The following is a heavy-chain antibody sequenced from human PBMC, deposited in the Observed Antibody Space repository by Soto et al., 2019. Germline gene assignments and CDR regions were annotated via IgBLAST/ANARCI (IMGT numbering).Heavy chain of an antibody. D-gene: IGHD6-19*01. Sequence: QVKLVESGGGVVQPGRSLRLSCAASGFTFSNHGMHWVRQAPGKGLEWVTVIWYDGTNRFYADSVKGRFTISRDISENTVFLQMNSLRAEDTAVYYCARESSSGRRDRIDYLGQGTLVTVSS. CDR3: ARESSSGRRDRIDY. V-gene: IGHV3-33*01. CDR2: IWYDGTNR. CDR1: GFTFSNHG. J-gene: IGHJ4*02.